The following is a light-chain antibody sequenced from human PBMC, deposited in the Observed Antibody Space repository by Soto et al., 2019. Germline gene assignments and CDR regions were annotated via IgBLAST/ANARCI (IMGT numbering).Light chain of an antibody. V-gene: IGKV1-33*01. Sequence: DIQMTQSPSSLSASVGDRVTITCQASHDIKDFLNWFQEKPGKAPKLLIYDASNLQTGVPSRFSGSGSGTHFTFSISSVQPEDIATYYCQRYDSLPPTFGQGTRLDIK. CDR2: DAS. CDR3: QRYDSLPPT. CDR1: HDIKDF. J-gene: IGKJ5*01.